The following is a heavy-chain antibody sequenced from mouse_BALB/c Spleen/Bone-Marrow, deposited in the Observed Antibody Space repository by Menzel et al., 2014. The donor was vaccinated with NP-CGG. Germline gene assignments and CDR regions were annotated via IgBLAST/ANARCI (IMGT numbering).Heavy chain of an antibody. CDR1: GFTFSSYG. Sequence: EVQVVESGGDLVKSGGSLKLSCAASGFTFSSYGMSWVRRTPDKRLEWVAIISSGGSYTYYPDSVKGRFTISRDNAKNTLYLQMSSLRSEDTAMYYCARPPYYGSSEWYFDVWGAGTTVTVSS. CDR3: ARPPYYGSSEWYFDV. J-gene: IGHJ1*01. V-gene: IGHV5-6*01. CDR2: ISSGGSYT. D-gene: IGHD1-1*01.